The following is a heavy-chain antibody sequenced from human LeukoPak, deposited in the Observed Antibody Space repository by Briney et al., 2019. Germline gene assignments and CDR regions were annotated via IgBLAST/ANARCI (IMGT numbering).Heavy chain of an antibody. Sequence: SETLSLTCTVSGGSISSYYWSWIRQPPGKGLEWIGYIYYSGSTNYNPSLKSRVTISVDTSKNQFSLKLSSVTAADTAVYYCASRGRVAGLRYFDWLFPQYYFDYWGQGTLVTVSS. CDR1: GGSISSYY. D-gene: IGHD3-9*01. CDR2: IYYSGST. CDR3: ASRGRVAGLRYFDWLFPQYYFDY. J-gene: IGHJ4*02. V-gene: IGHV4-59*08.